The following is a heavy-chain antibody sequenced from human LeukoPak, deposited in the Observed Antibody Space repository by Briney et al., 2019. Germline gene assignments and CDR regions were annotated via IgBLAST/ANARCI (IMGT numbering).Heavy chain of an antibody. CDR3: ARGSGYYTD. V-gene: IGHV3-23*01. CDR2: ISGSGGST. Sequence: GGSLRLSCAASGFTFSSYAMSWVRQAPGKGLEWVSAISGSGGSTYYADSVKGRFTISRNNSKNTLFLQMNSLRAEDTAVYYCARGSGYYTDWGQGTLVTVSS. D-gene: IGHD3-3*01. J-gene: IGHJ4*02. CDR1: GFTFSSYA.